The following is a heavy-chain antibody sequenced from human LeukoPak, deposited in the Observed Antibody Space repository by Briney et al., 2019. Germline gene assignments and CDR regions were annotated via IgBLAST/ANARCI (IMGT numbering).Heavy chain of an antibody. D-gene: IGHD1-26*01. CDR3: ARDPSSGSYYFDY. V-gene: IGHV3-30*01. CDR1: GFTFSSYA. J-gene: IGHJ4*02. Sequence: PGGSLRLSCAASGFTFSSYAMHWVRQAPGKGLEWVAVISYDGSNKYYADSVKGRFTISRDNSKNTLYLQMNSLRAEDTAVYYCARDPSSGSYYFDYWGQGTLVTVSS. CDR2: ISYDGSNK.